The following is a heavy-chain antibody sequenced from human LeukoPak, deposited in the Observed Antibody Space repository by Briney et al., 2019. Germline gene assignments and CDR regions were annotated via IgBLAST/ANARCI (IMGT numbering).Heavy chain of an antibody. CDR2: IYSGGST. J-gene: IGHJ4*02. CDR3: ARLGCSGGSCYSGEDYFDY. Sequence: GGSLRLSCAASGFTVSSNYMSWVRQAPGKGLECVSVIYSGGSTYYADSVKGRFTISRDNSKNTLYLQMNSLRAEDTAVYYCARLGCSGGSCYSGEDYFDYCGQGTLVTVSS. CDR1: GFTVSSNY. V-gene: IGHV3-53*01. D-gene: IGHD2-15*01.